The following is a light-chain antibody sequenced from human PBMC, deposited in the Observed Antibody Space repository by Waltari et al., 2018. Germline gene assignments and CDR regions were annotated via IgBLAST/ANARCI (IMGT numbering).Light chain of an antibody. CDR1: QSLVYIDRSTY. V-gene: IGKV2-30*01. CDR2: KVS. CDR3: MQGIHWPPT. J-gene: IGKJ1*01. Sequence: DVVMTQSPLSLPVTLGQPASISCRSSQSLVYIDRSTYLNWFQQRPGQSPRRLIYKVSKRDSGVPDRFSGSGSGTHFTLTISRVEAEDVGVYYCMQGIHWPPTFGQGTKVEIK.